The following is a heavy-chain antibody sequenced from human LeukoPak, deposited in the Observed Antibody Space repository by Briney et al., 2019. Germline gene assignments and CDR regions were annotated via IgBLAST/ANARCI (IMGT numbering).Heavy chain of an antibody. V-gene: IGHV1-69*04. D-gene: IGHD5-18*01. CDR2: IIPILDIT. CDR1: GDTFNNYA. Sequence: SVKVSCKASGDTFNNYAISWVRQAPGQGLEWMGRIIPILDITNYAQKFQGRVTITADKSTRTAHMELSSLRSDVTAVYYCARGPTAWFDPWGQGTLVTVSS. J-gene: IGHJ5*02. CDR3: ARGPTAWFDP.